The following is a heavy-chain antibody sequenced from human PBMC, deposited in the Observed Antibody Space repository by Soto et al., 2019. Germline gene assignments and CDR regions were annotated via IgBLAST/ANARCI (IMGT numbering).Heavy chain of an antibody. CDR3: ARLNTAMVTLNYYYGMDV. J-gene: IGHJ6*02. CDR2: IYPGDSDT. V-gene: IGHV5-51*01. Sequence: PGESLKISCKGSGYSFTSYWIGWVRQMPGKGLEWMGIIYPGDSDTRYSPSFQGQVTISADKSISTAYLQWSSLKASDTAMYYCARLNTAMVTLNYYYGMDVWGQGTTVTVS. D-gene: IGHD5-18*01. CDR1: GYSFTSYW.